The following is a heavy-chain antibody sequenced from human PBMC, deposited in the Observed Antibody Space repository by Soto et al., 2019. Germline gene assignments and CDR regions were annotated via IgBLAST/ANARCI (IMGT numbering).Heavy chain of an antibody. CDR1: GGSVTTSDYS. Sequence: QLQLQESGPGLVKSSETLSLTCTVSGGSVTTSDYSWGWIRQPPGKGLEWIGSVYYSGSTHYNPSLESRVTLSVDTAKNHFSLKLNSVTAADTAVYYCARQWGNWYWAFNVWGQGTMVTVSS. D-gene: IGHD6-13*01. V-gene: IGHV4-39*01. J-gene: IGHJ3*01. CDR3: ARQWGNWYWAFNV. CDR2: VYYSGST.